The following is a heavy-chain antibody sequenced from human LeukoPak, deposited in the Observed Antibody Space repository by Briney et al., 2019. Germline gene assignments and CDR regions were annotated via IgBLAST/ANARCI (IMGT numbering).Heavy chain of an antibody. J-gene: IGHJ4*02. D-gene: IGHD2-15*01. CDR3: ATVKRDCSGGTCYSYDY. CDR2: ISGSGVST. V-gene: IGHV3-23*01. Sequence: GGSLRLSCAASGFTFSSYAMSWVRQAPGKGLEWVSSISGSGVSTYYADSVKGRFTISRDNSKNTVFLQMNSLRADDTAVYYCATVKRDCSGGTCYSYDYWGQGTLVTVSS. CDR1: GFTFSSYA.